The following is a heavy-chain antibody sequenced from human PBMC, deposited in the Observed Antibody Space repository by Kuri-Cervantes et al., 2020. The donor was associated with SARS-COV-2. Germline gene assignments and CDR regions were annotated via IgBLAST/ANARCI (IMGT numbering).Heavy chain of an antibody. D-gene: IGHD2-2*01. CDR3: ARQIVVVPRRPNWFDP. CDR2: MNPNSGNT. Sequence: ASVKVSCKASGYTFTSYDINWVRQATGQGLEWMGWMNPNSGNTGYAQKFQGRVTMTEDTSTDTAYMELSSLRSDDTAVYYCARQIVVVPRRPNWFDPWGQGTLVTVSS. CDR1: GYTFTSYD. J-gene: IGHJ5*02. V-gene: IGHV1-8*01.